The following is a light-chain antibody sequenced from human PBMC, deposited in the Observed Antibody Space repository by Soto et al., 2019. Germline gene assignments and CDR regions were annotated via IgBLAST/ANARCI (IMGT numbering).Light chain of an antibody. J-gene: IGKJ2*01. CDR1: QSVSSSSY. V-gene: IGKV3-20*01. CDR2: GAS. Sequence: EIVLTQSPGTLSLSPAERATLSCRASQSVSSSSYLAWYQQKPGQAPRLLIYGASSRATGIPDRFSGSGSATDFTLTISRLEPEDFAVNYCRQYGSSPSYTFGQGTKLEIK. CDR3: RQYGSSPSYT.